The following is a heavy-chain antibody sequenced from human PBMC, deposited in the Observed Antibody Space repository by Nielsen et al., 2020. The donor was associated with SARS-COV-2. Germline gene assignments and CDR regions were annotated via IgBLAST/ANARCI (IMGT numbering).Heavy chain of an antibody. CDR1: GFTFSSYS. J-gene: IGHJ3*02. CDR2: ISSSSSYI. CDR3: ARVDDVFDI. Sequence: GESLKISCAASGFTFSSYSMNWVRQAPGKGLEWVSSISSSSSYIYYADSVKGRFTISRDNAKNTLYLQMNNLRAEDTAVYYCARVDDVFDIWGQGTMVTVSS. V-gene: IGHV3-21*01.